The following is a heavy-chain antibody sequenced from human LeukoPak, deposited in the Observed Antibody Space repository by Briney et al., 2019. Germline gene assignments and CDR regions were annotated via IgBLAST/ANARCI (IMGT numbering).Heavy chain of an antibody. CDR2: INHSGST. J-gene: IGHJ4*02. CDR1: GGSFSGYY. D-gene: IGHD6-13*01. V-gene: IGHV4-34*01. Sequence: AETLSLTCAVYGGSFSGYYWSWIRQPPGKGLEWMGEINHSGSTNYNPSLKRRGTISADTSQNQFSLKLSSVTAADTAVYYCARQASSWYDLPFDYWGQGTLVTVSS. CDR3: ARQASSWYDLPFDY.